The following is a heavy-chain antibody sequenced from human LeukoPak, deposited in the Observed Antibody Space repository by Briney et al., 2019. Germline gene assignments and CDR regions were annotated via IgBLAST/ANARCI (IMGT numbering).Heavy chain of an antibody. Sequence: SVKVSCKASGGTFSSYAISWVRQAPGQGLEWMGGIIPIFGTANYAQKFQGRVTITTDESTSTAYMELSSLRSEDTAVYYCAREGDGGYCSSTSCRLWDYWGQGTLVTVSS. CDR3: AREGDGGYCSSTSCRLWDY. CDR2: IIPIFGTA. V-gene: IGHV1-69*05. J-gene: IGHJ4*02. CDR1: GGTFSSYA. D-gene: IGHD2-2*01.